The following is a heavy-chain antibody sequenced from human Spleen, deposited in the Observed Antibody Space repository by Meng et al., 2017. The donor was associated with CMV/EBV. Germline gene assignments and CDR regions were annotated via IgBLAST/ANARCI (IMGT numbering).Heavy chain of an antibody. J-gene: IGHJ4*02. V-gene: IGHV4-59*01. CDR2: VHYSGNT. D-gene: IGHD6-6*01. CDR3: AREIEYSSSLGFDY. CDR1: GVSISGDN. Sequence: SETLSLTCTVSGVSISGDNWSWIRQPSGKGLEWIGYVHYSGNTYYSPSLQSRVTILVDKSKKQFSLKLTSVTAADTAVYYCAREIEYSSSLGFDYWGQGTLVTVSS.